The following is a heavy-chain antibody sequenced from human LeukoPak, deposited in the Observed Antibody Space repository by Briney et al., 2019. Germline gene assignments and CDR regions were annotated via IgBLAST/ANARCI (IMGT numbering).Heavy chain of an antibody. Sequence: ASVKVSCKASGYTFTSYAMHWVRQAPGQRLEWMGWINAGNGNTKYSQNFQGRVNITRDTSASTAYMELSSLRSEDTAVYYCARGSSSSGGNWFDPWGQGTLVTVSS. CDR3: ARGSSSSGGNWFDP. V-gene: IGHV1-3*01. CDR2: INAGNGNT. J-gene: IGHJ5*02. CDR1: GYTFTSYA. D-gene: IGHD6-19*01.